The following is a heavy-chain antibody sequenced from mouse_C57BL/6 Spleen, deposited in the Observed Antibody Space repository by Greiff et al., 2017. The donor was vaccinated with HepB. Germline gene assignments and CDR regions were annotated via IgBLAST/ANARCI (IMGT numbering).Heavy chain of an antibody. CDR2: ISSGSSTI. Sequence: EVKVEESGGGLVKPGGSLKLSCAASGFTFSDYGMHWVRQAPEKGLEWVAYISSGSSTIYYADTVKGRFTISRDNAKNTLFLQMTSLRSEDTAMYYCARRSYDTMDCWGQGTSVTVSS. J-gene: IGHJ4*01. CDR3: ARRSYDTMDC. CDR1: GFTFSDYG. V-gene: IGHV5-17*01.